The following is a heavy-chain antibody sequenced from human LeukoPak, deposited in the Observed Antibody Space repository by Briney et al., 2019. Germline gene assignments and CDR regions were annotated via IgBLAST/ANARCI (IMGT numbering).Heavy chain of an antibody. Sequence: ASVKVSCKASGYTFTSYGISWVRQAPGQGLEWMGWISAYNGNTNYAQKLQGRVTMTTDTSTSTAYMELRSLRSDDTAVNYCARDRAYDILTGYSSFGYWGQGTLVTVSS. D-gene: IGHD3-9*01. CDR1: GYTFTSYG. V-gene: IGHV1-18*04. CDR3: ARDRAYDILTGYSSFGY. J-gene: IGHJ4*02. CDR2: ISAYNGNT.